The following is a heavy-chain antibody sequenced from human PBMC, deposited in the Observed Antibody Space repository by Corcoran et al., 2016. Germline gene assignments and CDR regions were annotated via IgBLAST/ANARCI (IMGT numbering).Heavy chain of an antibody. CDR1: GFTLSSYS. J-gene: IGHJ4*02. D-gene: IGHD7-27*01. V-gene: IGHV3-48*04. CDR3: ARVPNPNYFDY. CDR2: ISSSSVTI. Sequence: EVQLVESGGGLVQPGGSLRLSCAASGFTLSSYSMNWVRQAPGKGLEWVSYISSSSVTIYYADSVKGRFTISRDNARNSLYLQMNSRRAEDTAVYYCARVPNPNYFDYWGQGTLVTVSS.